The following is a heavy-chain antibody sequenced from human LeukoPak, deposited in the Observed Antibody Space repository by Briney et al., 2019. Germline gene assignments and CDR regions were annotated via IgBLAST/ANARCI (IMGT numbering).Heavy chain of an antibody. J-gene: IGHJ6*02. CDR2: IIPIFGIA. V-gene: IGHV1-69*04. D-gene: IGHD4-23*01. CDR1: GGTFSSYA. Sequence: SVKVSCKASGGTFSSYAISWVRQAPGQGLEWMGRIIPIFGIANYAQKFQGRVTITADKSTSTAYMELSSLRSEDTAVYYCARDGGNLIYYYGMDVWGQGTTVTVSS. CDR3: ARDGGNLIYYYGMDV.